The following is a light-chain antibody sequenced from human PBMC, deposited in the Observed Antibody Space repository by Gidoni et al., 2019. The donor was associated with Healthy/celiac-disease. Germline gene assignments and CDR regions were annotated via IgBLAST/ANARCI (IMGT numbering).Light chain of an antibody. CDR2: GAS. CDR1: QSVSSSY. CDR3: QQYGSSLLT. Sequence: EIVLTQCPGTLSLSPGERATLSCRASQSVSSSYLAWYQQKPGQAPRLLIYGASSRATGIPDRFSGSGSGTDFTLTISRLEPEDFAVYYCQQYGSSLLTFXGXTKVEIK. J-gene: IGKJ4*01. V-gene: IGKV3-20*01.